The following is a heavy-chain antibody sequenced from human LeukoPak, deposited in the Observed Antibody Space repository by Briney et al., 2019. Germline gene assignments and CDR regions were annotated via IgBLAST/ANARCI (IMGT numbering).Heavy chain of an antibody. D-gene: IGHD2-2*01. J-gene: IGHJ5*02. Sequence: SETLSLTCTVSGGSISSGGYYWSWIRQPPGKGLEWIGYIYHSGSTYYNPSLKSRVTISVDRSKNQFSLKLSSVTAADTAVYYCARYYQLEWFDPWGQGTLVTVSS. CDR1: GGSISSGGYY. CDR3: ARYYQLEWFDP. V-gene: IGHV4-30-2*01. CDR2: IYHSGST.